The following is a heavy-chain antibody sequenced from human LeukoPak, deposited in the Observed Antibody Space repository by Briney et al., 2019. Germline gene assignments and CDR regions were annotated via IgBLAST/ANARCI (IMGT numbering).Heavy chain of an antibody. V-gene: IGHV5-51*01. D-gene: IGHD2-15*01. CDR3: ARQAYATRFDAFDI. Sequence: GESLKISCKGSGYRFTIYWIGWVRQMPGRGLEWIGIIYPGDSDIRYSPSFQGQVNISADKSISTAYLQWSSLKASDTAMYYCARQAYATRFDAFDIWGQGTMVTVSS. CDR2: IYPGDSDI. CDR1: GYRFTIYW. J-gene: IGHJ3*02.